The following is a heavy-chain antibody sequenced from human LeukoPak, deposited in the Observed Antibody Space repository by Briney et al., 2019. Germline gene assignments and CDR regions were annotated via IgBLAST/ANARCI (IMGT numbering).Heavy chain of an antibody. J-gene: IGHJ6*03. Sequence: SETLSLTCTVSGGSISSYYWSWIRQPPGKGLEWIGYIYYSGSTNYNPSLNSRVTISVDTSKNQFSLKLSSVTAADTAVYYCARGPYGYLFDYYYMDVWGKGTTVTVSS. CDR1: GGSISSYY. V-gene: IGHV4-59*01. CDR3: ARGPYGYLFDYYYMDV. CDR2: IYYSGST. D-gene: IGHD5-18*01.